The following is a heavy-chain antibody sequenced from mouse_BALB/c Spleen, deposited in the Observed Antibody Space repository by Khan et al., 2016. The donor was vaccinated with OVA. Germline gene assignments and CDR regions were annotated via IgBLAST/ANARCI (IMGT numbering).Heavy chain of an antibody. CDR2: INPSNDYT. CDR3: TSAGPCYSYYGAWFAY. J-gene: IGHJ3*01. Sequence: QVQLQQSGAELARPGASVKMSCKATGYTFTSYTMHWVKKRPGQGLEWIGYINPSNDYTNYNQKFKDKATLTADKSSSTAYTQLSSLTSEDSAVYYCTSAGPCYSYYGAWFAYWGQGTLVTVSA. CDR1: GYTFTSYT. V-gene: IGHV1-4*01. D-gene: IGHD2-12*01.